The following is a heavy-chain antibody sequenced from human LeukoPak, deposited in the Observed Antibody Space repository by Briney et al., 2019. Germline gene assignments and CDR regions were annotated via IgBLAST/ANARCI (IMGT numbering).Heavy chain of an antibody. D-gene: IGHD6-6*01. CDR3: ARGDGSSSGLYFDS. CDR1: GFTFNTYW. CDR2: IKQDGSTK. J-gene: IGHJ4*02. Sequence: GGSLRLSCATSGFTFNTYWMSWLRQAPGKGLEWVANIKQDGSTKYYVDSVKGRFTASRDNANYALYLQMNSLRAEDTAVYYCARGDGSSSGLYFDSWGRGTLVTVSS. V-gene: IGHV3-7*01.